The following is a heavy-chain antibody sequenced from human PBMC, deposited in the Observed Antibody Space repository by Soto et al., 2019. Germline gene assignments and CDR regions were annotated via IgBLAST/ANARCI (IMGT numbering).Heavy chain of an antibody. CDR1: GFTFSSYA. J-gene: IGHJ4*02. D-gene: IGHD3-10*01. V-gene: IGHV3-23*01. CDR3: AKVRADYYGSGSYGFDY. Sequence: PGGSLRLSCAASGFTFSSYAMSWVRQAPGKGLERVSAISGSGGSTYYADSVKGRFTISRDNSKNTLYLQMNSLRAEDTAVYYCAKVRADYYGSGSYGFDYWGQGTLVTVSS. CDR2: ISGSGGST.